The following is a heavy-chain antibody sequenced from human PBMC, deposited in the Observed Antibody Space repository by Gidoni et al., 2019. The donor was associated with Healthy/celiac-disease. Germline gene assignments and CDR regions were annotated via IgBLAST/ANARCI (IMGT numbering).Heavy chain of an antibody. J-gene: IGHJ4*02. Sequence: EVQLVESGGGLVQPGGSLRLSCAAAGFTFSSYSMNWVRQAPGKGLEWVSYISSSSSTIYYADSVKGRFTISRDNAKNSLYLQMNSLRDEDTAVYYCARRELSIAAAGHFDYWGQGTLVTVSS. D-gene: IGHD6-13*01. CDR3: ARRELSIAAAGHFDY. V-gene: IGHV3-48*02. CDR2: ISSSSSTI. CDR1: GFTFSSYS.